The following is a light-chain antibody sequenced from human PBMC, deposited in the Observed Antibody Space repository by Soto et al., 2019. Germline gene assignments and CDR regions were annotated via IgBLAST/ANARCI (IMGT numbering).Light chain of an antibody. J-gene: IGLJ2*01. CDR1: SSNIGAGYD. V-gene: IGLV1-40*01. Sequence: QSVLTQPPSVSGAPGQRVILSCTGSSSNIGAGYDVHWYQKLPGTAPKLLIYANSNRPSGVPDRFSGSKSGTSASLAITGLQAEDEADYYCQSYDSSLSGVLFGGGTKLTGL. CDR3: QSYDSSLSGVL. CDR2: ANS.